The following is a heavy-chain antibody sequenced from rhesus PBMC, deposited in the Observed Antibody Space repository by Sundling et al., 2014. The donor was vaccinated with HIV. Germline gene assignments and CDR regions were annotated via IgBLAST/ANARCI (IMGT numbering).Heavy chain of an antibody. CDR1: GVSIKNNY. CDR2: IYGSGGSI. V-gene: IGHV4S2*01. J-gene: IGHJ6*01. D-gene: IGHD2-2*01. CDR3: AILAGPFALDS. Sequence: QVQLQESGPGLVKPSETLALTCAVSGVSIKNNYWNWLRQAPGKGLEWIGRIYGSGGSIDYNPSLKSRVTISRDTSKNQFSLKLTSVTAADTAAYYCAILAGPFALDSWGQGVVVTVSS.